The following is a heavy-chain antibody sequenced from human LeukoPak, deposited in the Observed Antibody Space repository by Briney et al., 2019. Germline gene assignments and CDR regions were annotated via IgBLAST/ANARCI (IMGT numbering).Heavy chain of an antibody. CDR2: ISNNGGKK. CDR3: AKEARLLWFGERLEN. CDR1: GFTSSNNA. Sequence: PGGSLRPSCAASGFTSSNNATDWVRQTPGKGLEWVSVISNNGGKKYYADSVKGQFTISSDNSMNTLYLQMNSLRAEDTAVYSGAKEARLLWFGERLENWGQGILVTVSS. J-gene: IGHJ4*02. V-gene: IGHV3-30*18. D-gene: IGHD3-10*01.